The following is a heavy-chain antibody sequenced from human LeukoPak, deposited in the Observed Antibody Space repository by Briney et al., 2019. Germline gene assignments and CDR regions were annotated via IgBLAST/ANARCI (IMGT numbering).Heavy chain of an antibody. CDR2: IIPILGIA. D-gene: IGHD4-17*01. CDR3: AREGVYGDYKLDDY. CDR1: GGTFSSYT. V-gene: IGHV1-69*04. J-gene: IGHJ4*02. Sequence: SVKVSCKASGGTFSSYTISWVRQAPGQGLEWMGRIIPILGIANYAQKFQGRVTITADKSTSTAYMELSSLRSGDTAVYYCAREGVYGDYKLDDYWGQGTLVTVSS.